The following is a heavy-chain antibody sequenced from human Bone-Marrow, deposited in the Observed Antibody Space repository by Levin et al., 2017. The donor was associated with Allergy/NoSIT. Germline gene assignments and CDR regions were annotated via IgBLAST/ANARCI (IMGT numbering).Heavy chain of an antibody. V-gene: IGHV3-74*01. CDR1: GFNFSSYW. D-gene: IGHD4-17*01. Sequence: GGSLRLSCSASGFNFSSYWMHWVRQAPGKGLVWVSRINRDGSSTSYADSVKGRFTISRDNAKNTLYLQMNSLRAEDTSVYYCARDRVTTNWYFDLSSRGTLVTVSS. CDR3: ARDRVTTNWYFDL. J-gene: IGHJ2*01. CDR2: INRDGSST.